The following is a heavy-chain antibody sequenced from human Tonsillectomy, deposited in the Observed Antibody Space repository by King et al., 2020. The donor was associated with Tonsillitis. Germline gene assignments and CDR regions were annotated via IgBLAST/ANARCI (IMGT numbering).Heavy chain of an antibody. CDR3: SKEAPGAIDY. Sequence: VQLVESGGGLVQPGGSLRLSCAASGFAVGYSYMSWVRQAPGKGLEWVSVIAGGGSTYYADSVKGRFTISRDNSKKTLYLQMNSLRAEDTAVYYCSKEAPGAIDYWGQGTLVTVSS. V-gene: IGHV3-53*01. J-gene: IGHJ4*02. CDR2: IAGGGST. D-gene: IGHD6-13*01. CDR1: GFAVGYSY.